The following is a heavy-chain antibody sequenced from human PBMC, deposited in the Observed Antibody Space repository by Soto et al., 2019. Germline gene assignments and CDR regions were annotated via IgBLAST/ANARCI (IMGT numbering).Heavy chain of an antibody. CDR3: ARSGGYSYGEY. CDR1: GGSISSSNW. J-gene: IGHJ4*02. Sequence: QVQLQESGPGLVKPSGTLSLTCAVSGGSISSSNWWIWVRQPPGKGLEWIGEIYHSGSTNYNPSLKSCVTISVDQPKHQFSLKLTSVTAGHTAVYYCARSGGYSYGEYWGQGTLVTVPS. D-gene: IGHD5-18*01. V-gene: IGHV4-4*02. CDR2: IYHSGST.